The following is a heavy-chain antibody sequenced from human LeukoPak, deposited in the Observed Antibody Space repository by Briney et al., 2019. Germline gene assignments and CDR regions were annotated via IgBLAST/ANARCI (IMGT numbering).Heavy chain of an antibody. J-gene: IGHJ4*02. D-gene: IGHD6-13*01. V-gene: IGHV3-30*02. CDR3: AKDRSIAAAGTLDY. CDR1: GFTFSSYG. Sequence: GGSLRLSCAASGFTFSSYGMHWVRQAPGKGLEWVAFIRYDGSNKYYADSVKGRFTISRDNSKNTLYLQMNSLRAEDTAVYYCAKDRSIAAAGTLDYWGQGTMVTVSS. CDR2: IRYDGSNK.